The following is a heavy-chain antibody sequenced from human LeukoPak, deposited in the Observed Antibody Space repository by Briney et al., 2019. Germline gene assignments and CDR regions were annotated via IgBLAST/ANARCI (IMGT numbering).Heavy chain of an antibody. V-gene: IGHV4-34*01. Sequence: SETLSLTCAVYGGSFSGYYWSWVRQPPGKGLEWIGEINHSGSTNYNPSLKSRVTISVDTSKNPFSLKLSSVTAADTTVCFCESSVAGQQLAPVDYYGMDVCRQGTTVTVSS. CDR2: INHSGST. J-gene: IGHJ6*01. CDR1: GGSFSGYY. D-gene: IGHD6-13*01. CDR3: ESSVAGQQLAPVDYYGMDV.